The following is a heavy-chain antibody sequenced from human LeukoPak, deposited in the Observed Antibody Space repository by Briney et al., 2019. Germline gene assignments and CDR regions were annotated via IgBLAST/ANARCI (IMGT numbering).Heavy chain of an antibody. CDR3: ARAPITGYCSSTSCYARGAFDI. Sequence: SETLPLTCTVSGGSISSGSYYWSWIRQPAGKGLEWIGRIYTSGSTNYNPSLKSRVTISVDTSKNQFSLKLSSVTAADTAVYYCARAPITGYCSSTSCYARGAFDIWGQGTMVTVSS. V-gene: IGHV4-61*02. J-gene: IGHJ3*02. CDR1: GGSISSGSYY. D-gene: IGHD2-2*01. CDR2: IYTSGST.